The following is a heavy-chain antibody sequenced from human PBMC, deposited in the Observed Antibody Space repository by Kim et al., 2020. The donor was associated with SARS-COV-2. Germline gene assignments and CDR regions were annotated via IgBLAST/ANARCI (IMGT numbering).Heavy chain of an antibody. CDR3: ARDRGSSSGWYGGLFWFDP. CDR1: GFTFSSYS. D-gene: IGHD6-19*01. V-gene: IGHV3-21*01. CDR2: ISSSSSYI. Sequence: GGSLRLSCAASGFTFSSYSMNWVRQAPGKGLEWVSSISSSSSYIYYADSVKGRFTISRDNAKNSLYLQMNSLRAEDTAVYYCARDRGSSSGWYGGLFWFDPWGQGTLVTVSS. J-gene: IGHJ5*02.